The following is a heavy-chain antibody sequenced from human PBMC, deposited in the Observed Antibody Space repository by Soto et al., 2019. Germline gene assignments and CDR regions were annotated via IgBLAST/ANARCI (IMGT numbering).Heavy chain of an antibody. V-gene: IGHV3-48*03. CDR2: ISSSGSTI. D-gene: IGHD3-22*01. Sequence: VQLVESGGGVVQPGRSLILSCAASGFTFSSYEMNWVRQAPGKGLEWVSYISSSGSTIYYADSVKGRFTISRDNAKNSLYLQMNSLRAEDTAVYYCARENYDSSGYYGFQHWGQGTLVTVSS. CDR3: ARENYDSSGYYGFQH. J-gene: IGHJ1*01. CDR1: GFTFSSYE.